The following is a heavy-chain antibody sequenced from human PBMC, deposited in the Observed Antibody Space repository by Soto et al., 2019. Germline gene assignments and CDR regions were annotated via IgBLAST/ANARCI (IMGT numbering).Heavy chain of an antibody. CDR2: ISYDGSNK. D-gene: IGHD2-2*01. V-gene: IGHV3-30-3*01. CDR1: GFTFSSYA. CDR3: ARDLEDQLLLPQGY. J-gene: IGHJ4*02. Sequence: GGSLRLSCAASGFTFSSYAMHWVRQAPGKGLEWVAVISYDGSNKYYADSVKGRFTISRDNSKNTLYLQMNSLRAEDTAVYYCARDLEDQLLLPQGYWGQGTLVTVSS.